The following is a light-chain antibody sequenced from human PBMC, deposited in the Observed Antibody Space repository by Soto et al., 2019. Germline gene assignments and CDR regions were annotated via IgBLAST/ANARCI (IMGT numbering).Light chain of an antibody. CDR3: QQSYGTLWT. CDR2: GAS. CDR1: QSITIY. Sequence: DIQMTQSPSSLSASVGDRVTITCRASQSITIYLNWYQQKQGEAPNXLIFGASSLQSGVPSRFSGSGSGTDLTITISSLQPEDGATYYCQQSYGTLWTFGQGTKVDIK. V-gene: IGKV1-39*01. J-gene: IGKJ1*01.